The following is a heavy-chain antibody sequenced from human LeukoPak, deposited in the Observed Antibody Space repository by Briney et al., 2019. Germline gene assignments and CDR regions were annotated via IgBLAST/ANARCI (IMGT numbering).Heavy chain of an antibody. CDR1: GGSFSGYF. V-gene: IGHV4-34*01. J-gene: IGHJ4*02. CDR2: ITPSGST. Sequence: SETLSLICVVYGGSFSGYFWSWIRQPPGKGLEWIGEITPSGSTNYSPSLKSRVSISIDTSKKKLSLRLTSVTAADSAVYYCASSFYSDSRDYWGQGTLVTVSS. CDR3: ASSFYSDSRDY. D-gene: IGHD3-22*01.